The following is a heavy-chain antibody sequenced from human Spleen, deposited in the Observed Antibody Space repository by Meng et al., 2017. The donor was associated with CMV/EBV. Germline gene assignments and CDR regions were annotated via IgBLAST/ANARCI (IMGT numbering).Heavy chain of an antibody. V-gene: IGHV3-9*01. CDR3: AKDMGDCSSASCYNYYYYYGMDV. CDR1: GGSFSGYY. CDR2: ISWNSGSI. Sequence: LSLTCAVYGGSFSGYYWSWVRQAPGKGLEWVSGISWNSGSIGYADSVKGRFTISRDNAKNSLYLQMNSLRVEDTALYYCAKDMGDCSSASCYNYYYYYGMDVWGQGTTVTVSS. D-gene: IGHD2-2*02. J-gene: IGHJ6*02.